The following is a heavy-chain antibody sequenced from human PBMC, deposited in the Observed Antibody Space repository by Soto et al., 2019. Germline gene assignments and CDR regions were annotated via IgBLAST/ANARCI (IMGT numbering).Heavy chain of an antibody. J-gene: IGHJ6*02. D-gene: IGHD3-3*01. Sequence: PSQTLSLTCAISGDSVSNNSAAWNWIRQSPSRGLEWLGRTYYRSKWYNDYAVSVKSRITINPDTSKNQFSLQLNSVTPEDTAVYYCARARRRYYDFWSGPPNYYYGMDVWGQGTTVTVSS. CDR3: ARARRRYYDFWSGPPNYYYGMDV. CDR1: GDSVSNNSAA. CDR2: TYYRSKWYN. V-gene: IGHV6-1*01.